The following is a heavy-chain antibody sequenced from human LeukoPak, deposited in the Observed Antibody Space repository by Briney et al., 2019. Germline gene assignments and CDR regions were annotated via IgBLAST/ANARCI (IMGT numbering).Heavy chain of an antibody. CDR1: GGSISSYY. CDR3: ATVMAGAYYFDF. Sequence: SETLSLTCTVSGGSISSYYWSWIRQPPGKGLEWIGYIYYSGSTNYNPSLKSRVTISVDTSKNQFSLKLSSVTAADTAVYYCATVMAGAYYFDFWGQGTLVTVSS. J-gene: IGHJ4*02. CDR2: IYYSGST. V-gene: IGHV4-59*01. D-gene: IGHD2-21*01.